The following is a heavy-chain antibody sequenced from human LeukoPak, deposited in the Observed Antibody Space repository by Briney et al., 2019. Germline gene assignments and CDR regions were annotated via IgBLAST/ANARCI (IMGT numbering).Heavy chain of an antibody. CDR2: ISGTSHST. CDR3: ARAPNDYGDC. CDR1: GSTFSNYA. Sequence: HTGGSLRLSCVASGSTFSNYAMTWVRQAPGKGLEWVSSISGTSHSTYHADSVKGRFTVSRDNSKSMLFLQMNSLTVEDTAVYYCARAPNDYGDCWGQGTLVTVSS. J-gene: IGHJ4*02. V-gene: IGHV3-23*01.